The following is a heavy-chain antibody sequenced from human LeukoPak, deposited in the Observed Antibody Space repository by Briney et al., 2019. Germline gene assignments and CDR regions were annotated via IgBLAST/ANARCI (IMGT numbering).Heavy chain of an antibody. CDR1: GGTFSDYA. V-gene: IGHV1-69*05. CDR2: IIPIFDTT. Sequence: SVKVSCKPSGGTFSDYAINWVRQAPGQGLEWMGRIIPIFDTTNYAQKFRGRVTITTDESTSTAYMELRSLTSEDTAVYYCARSEAELFDLWGQGTMVTVSS. D-gene: IGHD1-7*01. CDR3: ARSEAELFDL. J-gene: IGHJ3*01.